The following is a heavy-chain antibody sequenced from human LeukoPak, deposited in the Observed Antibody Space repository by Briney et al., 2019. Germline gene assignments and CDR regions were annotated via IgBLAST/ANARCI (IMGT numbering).Heavy chain of an antibody. J-gene: IGHJ5*02. Sequence: GGSLRLSCAASGFTFSSYSMNWVRQAPGKGLEWVSSISSSSSYIYYADSVKGRFTISRDNAKNSLYLQMNSLRAEDTAVYYCARDPWVVVVPAAIGKNWFDPWGQGTLVTVSS. CDR3: ARDPWVVVVPAAIGKNWFDP. CDR2: ISSSSSYI. D-gene: IGHD2-2*01. CDR1: GFTFSSYS. V-gene: IGHV3-21*01.